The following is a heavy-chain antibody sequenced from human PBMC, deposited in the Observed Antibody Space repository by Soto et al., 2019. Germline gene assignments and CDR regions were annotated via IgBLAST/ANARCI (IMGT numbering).Heavy chain of an antibody. CDR2: IYWDDDK. CDR1: GFSLSTSGVG. Sequence: SGPTLVNPTQTLTLTCTFSGFSLSTSGVGVGWIRQPPGKALEWLALIYWDDDKRYSPSLKSRLTITKDTSKNQVVLTMTNMDPVDTATYYCAHSRRIPPSLGVVIIPVNAFDIWGEGTMVTL. V-gene: IGHV2-5*02. D-gene: IGHD3-3*01. J-gene: IGHJ3*02. CDR3: AHSRRIPPSLGVVIIPVNAFDI.